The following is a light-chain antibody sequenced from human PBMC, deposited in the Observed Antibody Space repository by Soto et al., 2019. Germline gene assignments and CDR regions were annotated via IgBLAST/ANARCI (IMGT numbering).Light chain of an antibody. V-gene: IGKV1-39*01. CDR1: QSISSY. CDR3: QQSYSTLWT. J-gene: IGKJ1*01. CDR2: AAS. Sequence: DIQMTQSPSSLSASVGDRVTITCRASQSISSYLNWYQQKPGKAPKLLIYAASSLQSGVPSRFSGSRSGTDLTLNISSLQPEDFATYYCQQSYSTLWTFGQGTKVEIK.